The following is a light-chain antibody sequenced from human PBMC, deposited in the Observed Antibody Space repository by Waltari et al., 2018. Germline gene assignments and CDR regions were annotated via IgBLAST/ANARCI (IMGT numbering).Light chain of an antibody. J-gene: IGLJ2*01. CDR3: NSYTRSNTLV. V-gene: IGLV2-14*03. Sequence: QSALTQPASVSGSPGRSITISCTGTSSDIGAYNYVSWYQQHPGKAPKLMIYDVSNRPSGVSNRFSGSKSGNTASLTISGLQAEDEADYYCNSYTRSNTLVFGGGTKLTVL. CDR1: SSDIGAYNY. CDR2: DVS.